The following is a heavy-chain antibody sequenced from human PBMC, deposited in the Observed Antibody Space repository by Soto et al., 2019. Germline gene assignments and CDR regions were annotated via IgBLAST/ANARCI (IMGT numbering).Heavy chain of an antibody. CDR2: IYYTGNT. CDR3: VRVEMYAGEFPPNFYR. Sequence: PWETLSLTCTVSGDSLRSSYDYWGWIRQLPGKGLEWIGSIYYTGNTYYNPSLKSRVSISVDMATNEISLRLRAESIADTAFYYCVRVEMYAGEFPPNFYRWGQGALVTVSS. D-gene: IGHD2-8*01. V-gene: IGHV4-39*01. CDR1: GDSLRSSYDY. J-gene: IGHJ5*02.